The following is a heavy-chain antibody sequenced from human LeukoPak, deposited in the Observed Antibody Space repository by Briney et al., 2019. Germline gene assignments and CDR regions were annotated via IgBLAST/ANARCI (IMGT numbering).Heavy chain of an antibody. D-gene: IGHD3-3*01. CDR1: GGSVSSTNW. Sequence: SETLSLTCGVSGGSVSSTNWWTWVRQPPGKGLEWIGEVHLDGRTNYNPSLESRLTISVDLSENHVSLKLTSVTAADTAVYYCAREGGFYRPLDYSGQGTLVTVSS. CDR2: VHLDGRT. J-gene: IGHJ4*02. CDR3: AREGGFYRPLDY. V-gene: IGHV4-4*02.